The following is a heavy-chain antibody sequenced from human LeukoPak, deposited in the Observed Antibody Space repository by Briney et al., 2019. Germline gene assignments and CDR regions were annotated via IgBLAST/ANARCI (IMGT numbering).Heavy chain of an antibody. CDR3: ARGGGWLVDY. J-gene: IGHJ4*02. CDR1: GFTFHDYA. V-gene: IGHV3-43*02. CDR2: ISGDGSST. Sequence: GGSLRLSCAASGFTFHDYAMHWVRQVPGEGLEWVSHISGDGSSTYYADSVKGRFTISRDTGKNSLYLQMNSLTTEDTALYYCARGGGWLVDYWGQGTLVTVSS. D-gene: IGHD6-19*01.